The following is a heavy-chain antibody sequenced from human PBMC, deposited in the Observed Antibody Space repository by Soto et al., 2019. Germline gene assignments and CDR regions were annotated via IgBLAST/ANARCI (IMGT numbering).Heavy chain of an antibody. Sequence: PGGALRLSCAASGFTFSSYAMSWVRQAPGKGLEWVSAMSGSGGSTYYADSVKGRFTISRDNPKNTLYLQMNSLRAEDTAVYYCERGLAGNLAYYYYYMDVWGKGTTVTVSS. D-gene: IGHD3-16*01. CDR1: GFTFSSYA. CDR2: MSGSGGST. CDR3: ERGLAGNLAYYYYYMDV. J-gene: IGHJ6*03. V-gene: IGHV3-23*01.